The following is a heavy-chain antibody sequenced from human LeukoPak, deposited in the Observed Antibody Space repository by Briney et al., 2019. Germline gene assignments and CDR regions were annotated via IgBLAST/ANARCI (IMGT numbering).Heavy chain of an antibody. CDR2: IYTSGST. J-gene: IGHJ4*02. V-gene: IGHV4-4*07. CDR3: ASGSIAARTYYFDY. Sequence: SETLSLTCTVSGGSTSSYYWSWFGQPAGKGLEWIGRIYTSGSTNYNPSLKSGVTMSVDTSKNQFSLKLSSVTAADTAVYYCASGSIAARTYYFDYWGQGTLVTVSS. CDR1: GGSTSSYY. D-gene: IGHD6-6*01.